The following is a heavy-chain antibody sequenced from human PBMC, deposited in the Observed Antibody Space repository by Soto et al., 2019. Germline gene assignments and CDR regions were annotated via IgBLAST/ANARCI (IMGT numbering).Heavy chain of an antibody. D-gene: IGHD3-3*01. CDR1: GGSISSSSYY. J-gene: IGHJ3*02. CDR3: ARHHVLRFLEWPLVSGFDI. Sequence: QLQLQESGPGLVKPSETLSLTCTVSGGSISSSSYYWGWIRQPPGKGLEWIGSIYYSGSTYYNPSLKSRVTISVDTSKNQFSLKLSSVTAADTAVYYCARHHVLRFLEWPLVSGFDIWGQGTMVTVSS. V-gene: IGHV4-39*01. CDR2: IYYSGST.